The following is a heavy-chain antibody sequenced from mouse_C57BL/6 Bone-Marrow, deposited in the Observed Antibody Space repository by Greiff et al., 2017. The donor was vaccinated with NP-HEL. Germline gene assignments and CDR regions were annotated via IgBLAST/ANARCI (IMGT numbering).Heavy chain of an antibody. J-gene: IGHJ1*03. CDR3: ARDEGYGSWYFDV. CDR2: INYDGSST. Sequence: EVQRVESEGGLVQPGSSMKLSCTASGFTFSDYYMAWVRQVPEKGLEWVANINYDGSSTYYLDSLKSRFIISRDNAKNILYLQMSSLKSEDTATYYCARDEGYGSWYFDVWGTGTTVTVSS. CDR1: GFTFSDYY. D-gene: IGHD2-1*01. V-gene: IGHV5-16*01.